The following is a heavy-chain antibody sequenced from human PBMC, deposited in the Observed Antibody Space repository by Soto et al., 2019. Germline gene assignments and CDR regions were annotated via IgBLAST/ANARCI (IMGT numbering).Heavy chain of an antibody. D-gene: IGHD1-7*01. V-gene: IGHV1-69*01. Sequence: QVQLVQSGAEVKKPGSSVKVSCKASGGTFSSYAISWVRQAPGQGLEWMGGIIPIFGTANYAQKFQGRVTITADESTSTAYLELSRMRAADTAVDYWSRRGVTGTTGAGDAFDIWGQGTMVTVSS. CDR1: GGTFSSYA. CDR2: IIPIFGTA. CDR3: SRRGVTGTTGAGDAFDI. J-gene: IGHJ3*02.